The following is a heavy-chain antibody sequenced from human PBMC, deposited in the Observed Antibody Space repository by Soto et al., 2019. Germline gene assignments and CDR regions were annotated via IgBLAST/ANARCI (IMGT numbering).Heavy chain of an antibody. CDR3: ARIRHYYGSGSFFDY. CDR1: GFSLSTSGVC. V-gene: IGHV2-70*01. D-gene: IGHD3-10*01. CDR2: IDWDDDK. J-gene: IGHJ4*02. Sequence: SVPALVNPTQTLTLTCTFSGFSLSTSGVCVSWIRQPPGKALEWLALIDWDDDKYYSTSLKTRLTISKDTSKNQVVLTMTNMDPVDTATYYCARIRHYYGSGSFFDYWGQGTLVTVSS.